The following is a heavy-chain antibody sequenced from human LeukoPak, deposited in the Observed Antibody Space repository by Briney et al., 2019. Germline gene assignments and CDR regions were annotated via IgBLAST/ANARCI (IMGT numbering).Heavy chain of an antibody. D-gene: IGHD3-22*01. V-gene: IGHV4-31*03. J-gene: IGHJ3*02. CDR2: IYYSGST. CDR3: AREYYDSAVGHAFDI. CDR1: GGSISSGGYY. Sequence: SETLSLICTVSGGSISSGGYYWSWIRQHPGKGLEWIGYIYYSGSTYYNPSLKSRVTISVDTSKNQFSLKLSSVTAADTAVYYCAREYYDSAVGHAFDIWGQGTMVTVSS.